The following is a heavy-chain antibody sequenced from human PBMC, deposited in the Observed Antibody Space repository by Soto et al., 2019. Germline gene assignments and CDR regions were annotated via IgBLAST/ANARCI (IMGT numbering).Heavy chain of an antibody. CDR3: ARGGYYDNSWGKLSHYGLDV. CDR1: GYTFIRYG. J-gene: IGHJ6*02. Sequence: QVQLVQSAAVVTKPGASVRVSCKASGYTFIRYGITRVRQAPGQGFEWLGWISPYNDYTIYAQKLQGRVTMTTDTSTRIVYMELRGLKSDDTAVYYCARGGYYDNSWGKLSHYGLDVWGQGTSVTVSS. CDR2: ISPYNDYT. D-gene: IGHD3-16*01. V-gene: IGHV1-18*01.